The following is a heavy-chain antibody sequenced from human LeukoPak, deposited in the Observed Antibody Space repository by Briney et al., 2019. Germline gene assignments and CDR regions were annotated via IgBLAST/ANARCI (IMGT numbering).Heavy chain of an antibody. CDR2: IYTSGST. CDR3: ARHVDTAMRYFDY. CDR1: GGSISSGSYY. J-gene: IGHJ4*02. D-gene: IGHD5-18*01. Sequence: SQTLSLTCTVSGGSISSGSYYWSWIRQPAGKGLEWIGRIYTSGSTNYNPSLKSRVTISVDTSKNQFSLKLSSVTAADTAVYYCARHVDTAMRYFDYWGQGTLVTVSS. V-gene: IGHV4-61*02.